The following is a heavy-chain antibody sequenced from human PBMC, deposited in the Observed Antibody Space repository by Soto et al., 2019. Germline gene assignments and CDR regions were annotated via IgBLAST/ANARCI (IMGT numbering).Heavy chain of an antibody. V-gene: IGHV3-15*01. Sequence: EVQLVESGGGLAQPGGSLRLSCAASGLTFSRAWMSWVRQAPGKGLEWVARVKSKIEGGAIDYAGPVKGSFTISKDDSRSTLYLQMSRLTAEDTALYYCTAEVYCGGGSCPEFWGQGTLVTVSS. CDR1: GLTFSRAW. CDR3: TAEVYCGGGSCPEF. J-gene: IGHJ4*02. CDR2: VKSKIEGGAI. D-gene: IGHD2-15*01.